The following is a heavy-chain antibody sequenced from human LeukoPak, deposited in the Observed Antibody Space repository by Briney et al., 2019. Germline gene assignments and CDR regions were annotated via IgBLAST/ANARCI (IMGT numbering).Heavy chain of an antibody. CDR3: ASRPADSTWFGVFDY. V-gene: IGHV4-59*11. CDR1: GSSINSHY. J-gene: IGHJ4*02. Sequence: NPSETLSLTSSVSGSSINSHYWSWFRQSPGKGLEWIGYVFNGGSTNYNPSLKSRVTMSLDTSRDQFSLRLSSVTAADTAIYYCASRPADSTWFGVFDYWSQGTLVTVSS. D-gene: IGHD3-10*01. CDR2: VFNGGST.